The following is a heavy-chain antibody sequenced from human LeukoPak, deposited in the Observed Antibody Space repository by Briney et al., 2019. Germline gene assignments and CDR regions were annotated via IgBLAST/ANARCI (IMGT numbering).Heavy chain of an antibody. V-gene: IGHV3-7*01. J-gene: IGHJ4*02. D-gene: IGHD3-22*01. Sequence: PGGSLRLSCAASGFTFSSYGMDWVRQAPGKGLEWLANIREDESEINYVDSVKGRFTISRDNSKNTLYLQMNSLRAEDTAVYYCAKDRYYYDSSGYFYWGQGTLVTVSS. CDR3: AKDRYYYDSSGYFY. CDR2: IREDESEI. CDR1: GFTFSSYG.